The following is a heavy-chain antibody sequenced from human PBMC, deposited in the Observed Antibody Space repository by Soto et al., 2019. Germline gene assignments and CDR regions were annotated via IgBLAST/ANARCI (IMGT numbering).Heavy chain of an antibody. CDR2: INGADSVGTATT. CDR1: GFTASSSA. Sequence: EVQRVVSGGGLLQPGGSLTLSCEASGFTASSSAMGWVRRAPGKGLEWVSSINGADSVGTATTYYAESLKGRVTISRDHFKNTLYLQLNSLRPEDTAVYFCATDGRDVPYYFDYWGQGALVTVSS. CDR3: ATDGRDVPYYFDY. V-gene: IGHV3-23*04. J-gene: IGHJ4*02.